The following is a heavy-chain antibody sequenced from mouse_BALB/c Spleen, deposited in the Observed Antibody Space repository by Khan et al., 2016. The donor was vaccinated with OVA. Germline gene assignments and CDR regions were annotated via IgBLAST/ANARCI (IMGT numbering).Heavy chain of an antibody. CDR1: GYTFTSYR. CDR3: ARDRIDY. CDR2: INPSAGYT. V-gene: IGHV1-4*01. J-gene: IGHJ2*01. Sequence: VQLQQSGAELAKPGASVKMSCKASGYTFTSYRMHWVKQRPGQGLEWIGYINPSAGYTDYNQKFKDKATLTADKSSSTAYMQLNSLTSEDSAVYYCARDRIDYWGQGTTLTVSS.